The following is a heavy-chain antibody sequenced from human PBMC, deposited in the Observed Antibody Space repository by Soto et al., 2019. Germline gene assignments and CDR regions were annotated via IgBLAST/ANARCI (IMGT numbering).Heavy chain of an antibody. D-gene: IGHD5-12*01. Sequence: DVQLVQSGAEMKKPGESLKISCKGSGYSFTSYWIAWVRQMPGKGLEWMGIIYPGDSDTKYSPSFHGQVTFSADKSINTAYLQWSSLKASDTAIYYCARGYDAFDPWGQGTLVTVSS. CDR2: IYPGDSDT. J-gene: IGHJ5*02. CDR1: GYSFTSYW. V-gene: IGHV5-51*03. CDR3: ARGYDAFDP.